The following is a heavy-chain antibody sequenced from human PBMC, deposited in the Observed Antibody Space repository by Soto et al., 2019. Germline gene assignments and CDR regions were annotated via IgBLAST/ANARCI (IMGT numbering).Heavy chain of an antibody. V-gene: IGHV1-18*04. CDR2: ISAYNGNT. D-gene: IGHD1-20*01. CDR3: ARDLVVRYNWNGRFDP. Sequence: VASVKVSCTASGYTFTSYGISWVRQAPGQGLEWMGWISAYNGNTNYAQKLQGRVTMTTETSTSTAYMELSGLRSDDTAVYYCARDLVVRYNWNGRFDPWGQGTMVTSPQ. CDR1: GYTFTSYG. J-gene: IGHJ5*02.